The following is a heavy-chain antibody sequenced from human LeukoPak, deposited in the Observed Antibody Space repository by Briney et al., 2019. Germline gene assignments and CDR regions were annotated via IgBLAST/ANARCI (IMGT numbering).Heavy chain of an antibody. CDR3: AKSWSLKGFDY. J-gene: IGHJ4*02. Sequence: GRSLRLSCAASKFTFTNYGMQWVRQAPGKGLEWVAVISYDGSTKFYADSVKGRFTISRDNSRNTLYLQMNSLRAEDTAVYYCAKSWSLKGFDYWGQGILVTVSS. D-gene: IGHD1-26*01. V-gene: IGHV3-30*18. CDR2: ISYDGSTK. CDR1: KFTFTNYG.